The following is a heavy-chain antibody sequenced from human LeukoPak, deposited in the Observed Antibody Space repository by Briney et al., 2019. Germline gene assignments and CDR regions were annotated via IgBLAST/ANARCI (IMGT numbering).Heavy chain of an antibody. CDR2: IFSSGCT. Sequence: GGALRLSCAASGFTVSSSYMTWVRQAPGRGGEWVSVIFSSGCTYYTDSVKGRVTISRDNSKNTLYLQMNNLRAEDTAVYYCARAYYDFWSADDAFDIWGQGTMVTVSS. V-gene: IGHV3-53*01. D-gene: IGHD3-3*01. CDR1: GFTVSSSY. CDR3: ARAYYDFWSADDAFDI. J-gene: IGHJ3*02.